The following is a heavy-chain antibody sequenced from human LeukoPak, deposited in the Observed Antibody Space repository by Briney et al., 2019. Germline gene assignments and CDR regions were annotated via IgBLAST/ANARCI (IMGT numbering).Heavy chain of an antibody. V-gene: IGHV3-21*01. CDR1: GFMFSSHW. Sequence: GGSLRLSCAASGFMFSSHWMSWVRQAPGKGLEWVSSISTSSSYIYYADSVKGRFTISRDNAKNSLYLQMNSLRAEDTAVYYCASLQYPGIVAAPGGYWGQGTLVTVSS. CDR3: ASLQYPGIVAAPGGY. CDR2: ISTSSSYI. J-gene: IGHJ4*02. D-gene: IGHD6-13*01.